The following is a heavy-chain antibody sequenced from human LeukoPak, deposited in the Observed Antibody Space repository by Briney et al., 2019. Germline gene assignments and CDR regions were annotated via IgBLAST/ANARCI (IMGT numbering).Heavy chain of an antibody. D-gene: IGHD4/OR15-4a*01. Sequence: GGSLRLSCASSGFTFSSYSLNWVRQAPGKGLEWVANIKQDGSEQYYVDSVKGRFTISRDNDKNSLYLQMNSLRVEDTAVYYCARVFGAGYSDYWGQATLVTVSS. J-gene: IGHJ4*02. V-gene: IGHV3-7*01. CDR2: IKQDGSEQ. CDR3: ARVFGAGYSDY. CDR1: GFTFSSYS.